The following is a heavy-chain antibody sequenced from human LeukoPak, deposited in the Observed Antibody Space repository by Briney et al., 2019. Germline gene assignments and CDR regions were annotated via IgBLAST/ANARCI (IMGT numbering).Heavy chain of an antibody. Sequence: SVKVSCKASGYTFTSYALNWVRQAPGQGLEWVGWINTNSWSPTYAQGFTGRFVFSLDTSVSTAYLQISGLKAEDTAVYYCARDKDYGDYVPPNYYFGRDVWGQGTTVTVSS. V-gene: IGHV7-4-1*02. CDR3: ARDKDYGDYVPPNYYFGRDV. J-gene: IGHJ6*02. CDR1: GYTFTSYA. CDR2: INTNSWSP. D-gene: IGHD4-17*01.